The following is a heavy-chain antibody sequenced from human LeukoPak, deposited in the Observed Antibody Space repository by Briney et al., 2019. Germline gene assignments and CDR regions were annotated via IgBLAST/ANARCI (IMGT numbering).Heavy chain of an antibody. D-gene: IGHD1-26*01. J-gene: IGHJ4*02. CDR2: INWNSGNI. CDR3: AGGELHSRFDY. Sequence: GGSLRLSCAASGFTFDDYAMHWVRQAPGKGLEWVSSINWNSGNIDYADSVKGRFTISRDNAKNSLYLQMNSLRAEDTALYYCAGGELHSRFDYWGQGTLVTASS. CDR1: GFTFDDYA. V-gene: IGHV3-9*01.